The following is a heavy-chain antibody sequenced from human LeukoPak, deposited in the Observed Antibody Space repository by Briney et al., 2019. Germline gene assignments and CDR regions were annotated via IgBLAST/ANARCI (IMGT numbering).Heavy chain of an antibody. CDR1: GFIFVDYA. J-gene: IGHJ4*02. CDR3: AKPIYDSSGYTIVGFDY. V-gene: IGHV3-9*01. Sequence: GGSLRLSCAASGFIFVDYAMHWVRQAPGKGLEWVSGISWNGGRTAYADSVKGRLTISRDNAKNSLYLQMNSLRAEDTALYYCAKPIYDSSGYTIVGFDYWGQGTLVTVSS. D-gene: IGHD3-22*01. CDR2: ISWNGGRT.